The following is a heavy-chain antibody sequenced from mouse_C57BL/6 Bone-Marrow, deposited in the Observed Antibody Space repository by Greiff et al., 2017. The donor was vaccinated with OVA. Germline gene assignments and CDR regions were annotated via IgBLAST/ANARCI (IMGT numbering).Heavy chain of an antibody. CDR3: ARCLYGSREDY. CDR1: GYTFTSYG. V-gene: IGHV1-81*01. J-gene: IGHJ2*01. Sequence: VKVVESGAELARPGASVKLSCKASGYTFTSYGISWVKQRTGQGLEWIGEIYPRSGNTYYNEKFKGKATLTADKSSSTAYMELRSLTSEDSAVYFCARCLYGSREDYWGQGTTLTVSS. CDR2: IYPRSGNT. D-gene: IGHD1-1*01.